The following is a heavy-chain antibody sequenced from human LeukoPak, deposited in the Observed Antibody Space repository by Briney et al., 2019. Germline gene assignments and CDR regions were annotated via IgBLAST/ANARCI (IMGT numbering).Heavy chain of an antibody. J-gene: IGHJ5*02. CDR3: AKGSVRYFDWLSWFDP. V-gene: IGHV3-9*01. CDR1: GFTFDDYA. Sequence: GRSLRLSCAASGFTFDDYAMHWVRQAPGKGLEWVSGISWNSGSIGYADSVKGRFTISRDNAKNSLYLQMNSLRAEDTALYFCAKGSVRYFDWLSWFDPWGQGTLVTVSS. CDR2: ISWNSGSI. D-gene: IGHD3-9*01.